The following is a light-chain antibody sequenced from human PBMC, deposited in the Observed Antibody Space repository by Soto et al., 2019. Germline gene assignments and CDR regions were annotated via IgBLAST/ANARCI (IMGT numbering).Light chain of an antibody. CDR2: SAS. CDR3: QKYDRAPRT. J-gene: IGKJ1*01. Sequence: DIQMTQSPSSLSASVGDSVTITCRASQGINNYLAWYQQKPGKVPVLLIYSASTLKSGVPSRFSGRGAGTDFTLTISSLQPEDFATYYCQKYDRAPRTFSQGTKVDIK. CDR1: QGINNY. V-gene: IGKV1-27*01.